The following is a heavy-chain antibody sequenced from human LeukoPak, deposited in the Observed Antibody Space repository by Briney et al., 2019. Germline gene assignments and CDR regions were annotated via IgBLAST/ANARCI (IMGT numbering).Heavy chain of an antibody. CDR3: AKANHYYDSSGYYDGIDY. D-gene: IGHD3-22*01. CDR1: GFTFSSYG. J-gene: IGHJ4*02. V-gene: IGHV3-30*02. CDR2: IRYDGSNK. Sequence: GGSLRLSCAASGFTFSSYGMHWVRQAPGKGLEWVAFIRYDGSNKYYADSVKGRFTISRDNSKNTLYLQMNSLRAEDTAVYYCAKANHYYDSSGYYDGIDYWGQGTLVTVSS.